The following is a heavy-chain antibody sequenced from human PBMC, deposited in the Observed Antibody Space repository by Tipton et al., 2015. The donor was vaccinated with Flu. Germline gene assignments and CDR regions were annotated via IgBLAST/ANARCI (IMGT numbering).Heavy chain of an antibody. CDR3: AWGYSSSRYARSGMDV. CDR2: IYYSGST. Sequence: TLSLTCTVSGGSISSGGYYWSWIRQHRGKGLEWSGYIYYSGSTYYNPSLKSLVTISVDTSKNQFSLKLSSVTAADTAVYYCAWGYSSSRYARSGMDVWGQGTTVTVSS. J-gene: IGHJ6*02. CDR1: GGSISSGGYY. D-gene: IGHD6-13*01. V-gene: IGHV4-31*01.